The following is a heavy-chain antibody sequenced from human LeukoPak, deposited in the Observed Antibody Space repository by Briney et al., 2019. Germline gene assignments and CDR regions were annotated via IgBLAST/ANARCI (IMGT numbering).Heavy chain of an antibody. CDR2: INWNGGST. Sequence: SGGSLRLSCAASGFTFDGYGMSWVRQAPGKGLEWVSGINWNGGSTGYADSVKGRFTISRDNAKTSLYLQMNSLRAEDTAVYYCARGSGQLAYRGYSFDYWGQGALVTVSS. CDR3: ARGSGQLAYRGYSFDY. V-gene: IGHV3-20*04. CDR1: GFTFDGYG. D-gene: IGHD6-6*01. J-gene: IGHJ4*02.